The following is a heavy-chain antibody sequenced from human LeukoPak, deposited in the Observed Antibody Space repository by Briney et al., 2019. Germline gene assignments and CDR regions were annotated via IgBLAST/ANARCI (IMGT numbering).Heavy chain of an antibody. V-gene: IGHV3-30*04. CDR2: ISYDGSNK. J-gene: IGHJ4*02. D-gene: IGHD3-3*01. Sequence: GGSLRLSCAASGFTFSSYAMHRVRQAPGKGLEWVAVISYDGSNKYYADSVKGRFTISRDNSKNTLYLQMNSLRAEDTAVYYCARGPPRKFLEWLLPPADYWGQGTLVTVSS. CDR1: GFTFSSYA. CDR3: ARGPPRKFLEWLLPPADY.